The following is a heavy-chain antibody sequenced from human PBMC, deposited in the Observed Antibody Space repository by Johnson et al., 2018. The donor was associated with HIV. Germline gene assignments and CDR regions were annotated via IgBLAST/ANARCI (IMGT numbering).Heavy chain of an antibody. D-gene: IGHD3-3*01. CDR3: ARGGSHITIFGVDINMGAFDI. J-gene: IGHJ3*02. CDR2: ISYDGSNK. V-gene: IGHV3-30*14. CDR1: GFTVRSNY. Sequence: MQLVESGGGVVQAGRSLRLSCAASGFTVRSNYMNWVRQAPGKGLEWVAVISYDGSNKYYADSVKGRFTISREDAKNSLYLQMNSLRAGDTAVYYCARGGSHITIFGVDINMGAFDIWGQGTMVTVSS.